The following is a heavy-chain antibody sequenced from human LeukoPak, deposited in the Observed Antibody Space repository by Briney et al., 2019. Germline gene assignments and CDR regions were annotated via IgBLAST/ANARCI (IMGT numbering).Heavy chain of an antibody. Sequence: PSESLSRTCTVSGGSISSSSYYWGWIRQPPGKGLEWIGSIYYSGSTYYNPSLKSRVTISVDTSKNQFSLKLSSVTAADTAVYYCARQGGYYDSSGYPFDYWGQGTLVTVSS. V-gene: IGHV4-39*01. CDR1: GGSISSSSYY. D-gene: IGHD3-22*01. CDR3: ARQGGYYDSSGYPFDY. J-gene: IGHJ4*02. CDR2: IYYSGST.